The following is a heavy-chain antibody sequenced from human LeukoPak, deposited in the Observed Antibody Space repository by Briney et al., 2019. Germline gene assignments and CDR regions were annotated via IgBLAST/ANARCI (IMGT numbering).Heavy chain of an antibody. CDR1: GGTFSSYA. CDR2: IIPILGIA. V-gene: IGHV1-69*04. D-gene: IGHD6-13*01. J-gene: IGHJ4*02. Sequence: ASVKVSCKASGGTFSSYAISWVRQAPGQGLERMGRIIPILGIANYAQKFQGRVTITADKSTSTAYMELSSLRSEDTAVYYCARDEYSSSCQGCYFDYWGQGTLVTVSS. CDR3: ARDEYSSSCQGCYFDY.